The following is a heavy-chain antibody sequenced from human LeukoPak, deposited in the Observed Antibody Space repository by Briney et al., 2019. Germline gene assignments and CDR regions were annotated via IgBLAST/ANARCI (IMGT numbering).Heavy chain of an antibody. CDR3: ARSSRRGYSSYDAFDI. V-gene: IGHV4-4*07. D-gene: IGHD5-18*01. CDR1: GGSISSYY. Sequence: SETLSLTCTVSGGSISSYYWSWIRQPAGKGLEWIGRIYTSGSTNYNPSLKSRVTMSVDTSKNQFSLKLSSVTAADTAVYYCARSSRRGYSSYDAFDIWGQGIMVTVSS. J-gene: IGHJ3*02. CDR2: IYTSGST.